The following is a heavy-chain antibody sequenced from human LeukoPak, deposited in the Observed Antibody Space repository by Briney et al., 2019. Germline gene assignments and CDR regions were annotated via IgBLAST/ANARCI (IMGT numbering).Heavy chain of an antibody. CDR1: GFTFSSYS. D-gene: IGHD6-19*01. Sequence: GGSLRLSCAASGFTFSSYSMNWVRQAPGKGLEWVGRIKSKSDGGTTDNAAPVKGRFTISRDDSENTLYLQMNSLKTEDTAVYYCTTEDIAVTGIGLDYWGQGTLVTVSS. CDR3: TTEDIAVTGIGLDY. V-gene: IGHV3-15*01. CDR2: IKSKSDGGTT. J-gene: IGHJ4*02.